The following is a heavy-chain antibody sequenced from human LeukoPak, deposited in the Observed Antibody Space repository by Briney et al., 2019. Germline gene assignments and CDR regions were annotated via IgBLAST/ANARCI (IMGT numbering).Heavy chain of an antibody. Sequence: KPPETLSLTCAVYRVSFSGYYWSWIRQPPGKGLEWIGEINHSASTHYNTSLKSRVTISVDTSKSQFSLKLSSVTAADTAVYYCAREGVVGAYGHFDYWGQGTLVTVSS. J-gene: IGHJ4*02. D-gene: IGHD2-15*01. CDR1: RVSFSGYY. CDR2: INHSAST. CDR3: AREGVVGAYGHFDY. V-gene: IGHV4-34*01.